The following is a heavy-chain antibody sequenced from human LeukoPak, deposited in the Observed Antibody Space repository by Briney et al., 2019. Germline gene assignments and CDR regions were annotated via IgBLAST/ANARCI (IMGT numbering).Heavy chain of an antibody. V-gene: IGHV3-23*01. J-gene: IGHJ4*02. Sequence: GGSLTLSCAASGLSFSSFAMSWVRQAPARGLEGLSSMKGTGEKFYADSVRGRFTLSRDDSRNTVYLQLNNLRVEDTAVYYCARASWVSTADAVRWGQGTVVTVSS. CDR1: GLSFSSFA. CDR3: ARASWVSTADAVR. CDR2: MKGTGEK. D-gene: IGHD3-16*01.